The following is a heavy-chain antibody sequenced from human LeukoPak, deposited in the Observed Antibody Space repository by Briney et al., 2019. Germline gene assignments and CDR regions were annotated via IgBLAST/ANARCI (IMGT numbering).Heavy chain of an antibody. Sequence: GGSLRLSCAASGFTFSPYAMNWVRQAPGKGLEWVSSISSSSSYIYYADSVRGRFTISRDNAKNSLYLQMNSLRAEDTAVYYCARDPGYGGNPGYFQHWGQGTLVTVSS. V-gene: IGHV3-21*01. D-gene: IGHD4-23*01. CDR3: ARDPGYGGNPGYFQH. J-gene: IGHJ1*01. CDR2: ISSSSSYI. CDR1: GFTFSPYA.